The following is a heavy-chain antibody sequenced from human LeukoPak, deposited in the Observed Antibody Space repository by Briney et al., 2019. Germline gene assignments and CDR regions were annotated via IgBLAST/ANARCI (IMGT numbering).Heavy chain of an antibody. D-gene: IGHD1-26*01. CDR3: AREGRYENSGSRNDY. CDR2: ISAYNGNT. CDR1: GGIFSSYG. J-gene: IGHJ4*02. V-gene: IGHV1-18*01. Sequence: ASVKVSCKASGGIFSSYGISWVRQAPGQGLEWMVGISAYNGNTNYAQKLQGRVTMTTDTSTSTAYMELRSLRSDDTAVYYCAREGRYENSGSRNDYWGQGTLVTVSS.